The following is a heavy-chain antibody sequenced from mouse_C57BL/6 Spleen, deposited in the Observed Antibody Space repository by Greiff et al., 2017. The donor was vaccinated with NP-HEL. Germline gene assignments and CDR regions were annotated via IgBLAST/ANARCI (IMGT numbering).Heavy chain of an antibody. V-gene: IGHV5-4*01. Sequence: EVQLQESGGGLVKPGGSLKLSCAASGFTFSSYAMSWVRQTPEKRLEWVATISDGGSYTYYPDNVKGRFTISRDNAKNNLYLQMSHLKSEDTAMYYCASGVGLDYWGQGTTLTVSS. J-gene: IGHJ2*01. CDR3: ASGVGLDY. D-gene: IGHD4-1*01. CDR2: ISDGGSYT. CDR1: GFTFSSYA.